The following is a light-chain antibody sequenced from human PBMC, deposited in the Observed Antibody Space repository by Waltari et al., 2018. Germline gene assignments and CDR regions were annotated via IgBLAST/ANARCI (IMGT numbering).Light chain of an antibody. CDR2: GAS. J-gene: IGKJ4*01. CDR3: QQYDISPLT. Sequence: DIVLTQSPGTLSLSPGERATLSCRASQTVRTTYLAWYQQKPCQAPTLLIYGASSRATGIPDRFSGSGSGTDFSLTISSLEPEDFAVYYCQQYDISPLTFGGGTKVEIK. CDR1: QTVRTTY. V-gene: IGKV3-20*01.